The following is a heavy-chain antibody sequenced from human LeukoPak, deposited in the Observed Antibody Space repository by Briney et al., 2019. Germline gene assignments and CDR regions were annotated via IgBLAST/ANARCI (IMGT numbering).Heavy chain of an antibody. Sequence: ASVKVSYKASGYTFTGYYMHWVRQAPGQGLEWMGWINPNSGGTNYAQKFQGRVTMTRDTSISTAYMELSRLRSDDTAVYYCARRGTWIFGVARDYYYYGMDVWGQGTTVTVSS. D-gene: IGHD3-3*01. CDR3: ARRGTWIFGVARDYYYYGMDV. CDR1: GYTFTGYY. J-gene: IGHJ6*02. V-gene: IGHV1-2*02. CDR2: INPNSGGT.